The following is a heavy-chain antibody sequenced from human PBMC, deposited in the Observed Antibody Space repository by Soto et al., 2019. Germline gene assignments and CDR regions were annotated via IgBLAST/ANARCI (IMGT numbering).Heavy chain of an antibody. D-gene: IGHD5-18*01. Sequence: SVKVSCKASGGTFSSYAISWVRQAPGQGLEWMGGIIPIFGTANYAQKFQGRVTITADKSTSTAYMELSSLRSEDTAVYYCARGRQLWSYYYYYGMDVWGQGTTGTVAS. V-gene: IGHV1-69*06. CDR1: GGTFSSYA. J-gene: IGHJ6*02. CDR2: IIPIFGTA. CDR3: ARGRQLWSYYYYYGMDV.